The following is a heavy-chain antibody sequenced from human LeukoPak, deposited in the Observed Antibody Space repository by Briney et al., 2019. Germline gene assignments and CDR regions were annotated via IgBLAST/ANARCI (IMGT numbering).Heavy chain of an antibody. J-gene: IGHJ4*02. V-gene: IGHV4-39*01. D-gene: IGHD3-10*01. CDR2: IYYSGST. CDR1: GGSISSSSYY. CDR3: ARHLYYYGSGSYYLFDY. Sequence: PSETLSLTCTVSGGSISSSSYYWGWIRQPPGKGLEWIGSIYYSGSTYYNPSLKSRVTISVDTSKNQFSLKLSSVTAADTAVYYCARHLYYYGSGSYYLFDYWGQGTLVTVSS.